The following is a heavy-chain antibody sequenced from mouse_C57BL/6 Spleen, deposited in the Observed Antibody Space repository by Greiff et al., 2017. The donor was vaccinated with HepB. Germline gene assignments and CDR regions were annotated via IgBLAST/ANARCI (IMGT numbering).Heavy chain of an antibody. CDR1: GYTFTDYY. V-gene: IGHV1-76*01. CDR2: IYPGSGNT. Sequence: QVQLQQSGAELVRPGASVKLSCKASGYTFTDYYINWVKQRPGQGLEWIARIYPGSGNTYYNEKFKGKATLTAEKSSSTAYMQLSSLTSEDSAVYFCARKGGYGYDSYRRPWYFDVWGTGTTVTVSS. CDR3: ARKGGYGYDSYRRPWYFDV. D-gene: IGHD2-2*01. J-gene: IGHJ1*03.